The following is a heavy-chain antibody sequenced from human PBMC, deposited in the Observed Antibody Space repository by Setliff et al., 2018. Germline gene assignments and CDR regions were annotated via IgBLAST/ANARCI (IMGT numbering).Heavy chain of an antibody. Sequence: PSETLSLTCTVSGGSISSSSYYWGWIRQPPGKRLEWIGSIYYSGSTYYNPSLKSRVTISVDTSKNQFSLKVSSVTAADTAVYYCARENRYSSGWYSYYYGMDVWGQGTTVTVSS. CDR2: IYYSGST. J-gene: IGHJ6*02. CDR1: GGSISSSSYY. CDR3: ARENRYSSGWYSYYYGMDV. V-gene: IGHV4-39*07. D-gene: IGHD6-19*01.